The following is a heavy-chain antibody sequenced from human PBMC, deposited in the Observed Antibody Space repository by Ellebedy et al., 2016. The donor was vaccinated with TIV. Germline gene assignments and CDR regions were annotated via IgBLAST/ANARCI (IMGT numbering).Heavy chain of an antibody. CDR1: GFTFSNAW. CDR3: LGNDYSDY. V-gene: IGHV3-15*01. J-gene: IGHJ4*02. CDR2: IRKTIDGGLT. Sequence: GESLKISCAVSGFTFSNAWMSWVRQAPGKGLEWVGRIRKTIDGGLTEYAAPVKGRFTISRDDSQNTLYLQMNSLKTEDTAVYYCLGNDYSDYWGQGTLVTVAS. D-gene: IGHD3-16*01.